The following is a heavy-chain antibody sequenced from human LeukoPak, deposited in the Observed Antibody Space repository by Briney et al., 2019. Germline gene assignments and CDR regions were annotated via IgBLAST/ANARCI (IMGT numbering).Heavy chain of an antibody. CDR1: GGPISSSGYY. CDR3: ARDLLNEGNHLDY. V-gene: IGHV4-31*03. CDR2: IYYSGST. D-gene: IGHD4-23*01. Sequence: SETLSLTCTVSGGPISSSGYYWNWIRQHPGKGLEWMGYIYYSGSTNYNPSLKSRVSISLDTSKIQFSLRLSSVTAADTAVYYCARDLLNEGNHLDYWGQGTLVTVSS. J-gene: IGHJ4*02.